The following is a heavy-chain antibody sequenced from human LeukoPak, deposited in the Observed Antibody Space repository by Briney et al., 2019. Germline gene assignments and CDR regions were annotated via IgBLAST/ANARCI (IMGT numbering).Heavy chain of an antibody. CDR2: IWYDGSNK. CDR1: GFTFSSYG. J-gene: IGHJ4*02. CDR3: ARDRASLTGSLYYFDY. Sequence: GRSLRLSCAASGFTFSSYGMHWVRQAPGKGLEWVAVIWYDGSNKYYADSVKGRFTISRDNSKKTLHLQMNSLRAEDTAVYYCARDRASLTGSLYYFDYWGQGTLVTVSS. D-gene: IGHD3-10*01. V-gene: IGHV3-33*01.